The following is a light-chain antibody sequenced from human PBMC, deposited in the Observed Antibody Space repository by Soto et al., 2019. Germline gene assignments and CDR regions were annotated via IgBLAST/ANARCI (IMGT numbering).Light chain of an antibody. CDR2: AAS. J-gene: IGKJ5*01. CDR1: QSIRGS. Sequence: DIHMTQSASSLSASVGYRFTITCRASQSIRGSLNWYQQKTGQAPKLLIYAASSLQSGVPSRFSGSGSGTDFTLTISSLQPEDFETYYCQQRYSNPITFGQGTRLEIK. V-gene: IGKV1-39*01. CDR3: QQRYSNPIT.